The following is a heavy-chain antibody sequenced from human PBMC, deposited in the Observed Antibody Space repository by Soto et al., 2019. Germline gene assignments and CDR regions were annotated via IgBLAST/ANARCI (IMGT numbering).Heavy chain of an antibody. CDR3: ARHPPTNDYYYYMDV. CDR1: GYSFTSYW. Sequence: GESLKISCKGSGYSFTSYWIGWVRQMPGKGLEWMGIIYPGDSDTRYSPSFQGQVTISADKSISTAYLQWSSLKASDTAVYYCARHPPTNDYYYYMDVWGKGTTVTVSS. V-gene: IGHV5-51*01. D-gene: IGHD2-8*01. J-gene: IGHJ6*03. CDR2: IYPGDSDT.